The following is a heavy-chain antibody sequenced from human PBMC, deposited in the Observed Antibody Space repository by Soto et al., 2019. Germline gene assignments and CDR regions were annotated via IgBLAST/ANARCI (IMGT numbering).Heavy chain of an antibody. V-gene: IGHV1-3*01. Sequence: GASVKVSCKASGYTFTSYAMHWVRQAPGQRLEWMGWISAGNGNTKYAQKLQGRVTMTTDTSTSTAYMELRSLRSDDTAVYYCARGYYGSGSYDYWGQGTLVTSPQ. J-gene: IGHJ4*02. CDR1: GYTFTSYA. CDR2: ISAGNGNT. D-gene: IGHD3-10*01. CDR3: ARGYYGSGSYDY.